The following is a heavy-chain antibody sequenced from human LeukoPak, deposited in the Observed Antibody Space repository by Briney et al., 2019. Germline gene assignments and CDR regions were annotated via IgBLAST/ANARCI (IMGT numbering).Heavy chain of an antibody. CDR3: ARDEGGYSSNWFDP. CDR2: IYHSGST. V-gene: IGHV4-4*02. J-gene: IGHJ5*02. Sequence: PSETLSLTCTVSGGSISSSNWWSWVRQPPGKGLEWIGEIYHSGSTNYNPSLKSRVTISVDKSKNQFSLKLSSVTAADTAVYYCARDEGGYSSNWFDPWGQGTLVTVSS. D-gene: IGHD6-19*01. CDR1: GGSISSSNW.